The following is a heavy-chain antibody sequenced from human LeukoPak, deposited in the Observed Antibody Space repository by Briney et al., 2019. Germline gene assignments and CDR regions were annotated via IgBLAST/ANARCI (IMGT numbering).Heavy chain of an antibody. CDR1: GFTFSAYE. Sequence: GGSLRLSCATSGFTFSAYEMNWVRQAPGKGLEWISYISDSGVSVHYADSVRGRFSISRDNAKDALLLQMNTLRAEDTAVYYCVRGRHSANNYGGDYWGQGTLVTVSS. J-gene: IGHJ4*02. CDR3: VRGRHSANNYGGDY. V-gene: IGHV3-48*03. CDR2: ISDSGVSV. D-gene: IGHD5-12*01.